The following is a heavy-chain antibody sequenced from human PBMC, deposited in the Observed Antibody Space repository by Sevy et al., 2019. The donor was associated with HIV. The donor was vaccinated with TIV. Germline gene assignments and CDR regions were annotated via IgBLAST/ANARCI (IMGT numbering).Heavy chain of an antibody. Sequence: SETLSLTCTVSGGSVSSGSYYWGWIRQPPGKGLEWIGYIYYSGSTNYNPSLKSRVTISVDTSKNQFSLKLSSVTAADTAVYYCARVVAATIYWYFDLSGRGTLVTVSS. CDR2: IYYSGST. D-gene: IGHD2-15*01. CDR1: GGSVSSGSYY. CDR3: ARVVAATIYWYFDL. J-gene: IGHJ2*01. V-gene: IGHV4-61*01.